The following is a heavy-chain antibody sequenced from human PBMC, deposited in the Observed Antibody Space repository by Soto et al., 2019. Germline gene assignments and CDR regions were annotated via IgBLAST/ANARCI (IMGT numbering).Heavy chain of an antibody. J-gene: IGHJ4*02. CDR3: ERHSIWLLLSDY. CDR2: IYYTGNT. D-gene: IGHD3-22*01. CDR1: GGSISNSNYY. Sequence: SETLSLTCNVSGGSISNSNYYWGWIRQPPGKGLEWIGSIYYTGNTYYNPSLKRRVTISVDTSKNQFSLKLDSVTAADTAVYFCERHSIWLLLSDYWGQGSLVNVSS. V-gene: IGHV4-39*01.